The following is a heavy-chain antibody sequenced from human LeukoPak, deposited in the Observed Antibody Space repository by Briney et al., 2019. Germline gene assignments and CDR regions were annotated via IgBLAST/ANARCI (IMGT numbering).Heavy chain of an antibody. CDR1: GYTFTSYG. CDR2: ISAYNGNT. J-gene: IGHJ4*02. D-gene: IGHD3-9*01. V-gene: IGHV1-18*01. CDR3: ARDRTGSVRDGLYY. Sequence: ASVKVSCKSSGYTFTSYGFSWVRHAPDQGLEWVGWISAYNGNTNYAQKLQGRVTMSTDTSTSTAYMELRSLSSDDTGVYYCARDRTGSVRDGLYYWGQGTLVTVSS.